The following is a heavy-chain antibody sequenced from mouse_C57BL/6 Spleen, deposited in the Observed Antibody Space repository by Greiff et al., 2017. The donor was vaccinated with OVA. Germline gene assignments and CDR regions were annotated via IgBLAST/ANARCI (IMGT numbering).Heavy chain of an antibody. Sequence: EVKLQESGGDLVKPGGSLKLSCAASGFTFSSYGMSWVRQTPDKRLEWVATISRGGSYTYYPDSVKGRFTISRDNAKNTQYLQMSSLKSEDTAMYYCARPCTTVVATDFDYWGQGTTLTVSS. CDR1: GFTFSSYG. CDR2: ISRGGSYT. V-gene: IGHV5-6*01. CDR3: ARPCTTVVATDFDY. D-gene: IGHD1-1*01. J-gene: IGHJ2*01.